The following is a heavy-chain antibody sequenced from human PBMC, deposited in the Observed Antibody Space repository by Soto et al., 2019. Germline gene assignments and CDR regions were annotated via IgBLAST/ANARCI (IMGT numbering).Heavy chain of an antibody. CDR1: GYNLNDLS. V-gene: IGHV1-24*01. D-gene: IGHD5-12*01. CDR3: ATVIVSTIPLDY. J-gene: IGHJ4*02. CDR2: SDPADGET. Sequence: QVQLVQSGAEVKKPGASVKVSCKVSGYNLNDLSIHWVRQAPGKGLEWMGGSDPADGETIYAQKFQGRVTTTEATSTDTAYMELSSLRSEDTAVYYCATVIVSTIPLDYWGQGTLVTVSS.